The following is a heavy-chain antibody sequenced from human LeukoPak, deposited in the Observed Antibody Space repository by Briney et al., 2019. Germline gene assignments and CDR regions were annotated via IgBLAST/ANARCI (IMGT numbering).Heavy chain of an antibody. CDR2: IWYDESDK. J-gene: IGHJ4*02. Sequence: PGGSLRLSCAASGFTFSSYGMHWVRQAPGKGLEWVAFIWYDESDKYYADSVKGRFTISRDNSKNTLYLQMNSLRAEDTAVYYCAKDWGYTTMVSYYFDYWGQGALVTVSS. D-gene: IGHD5-18*01. CDR1: GFTFSSYG. V-gene: IGHV3-30*02. CDR3: AKDWGYTTMVSYYFDY.